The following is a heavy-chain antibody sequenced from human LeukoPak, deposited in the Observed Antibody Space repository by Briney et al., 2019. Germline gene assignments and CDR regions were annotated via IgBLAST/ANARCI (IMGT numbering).Heavy chain of an antibody. CDR3: ARDTLYYYDSSGYDY. V-gene: IGHV3-7*01. CDR1: GFTFSSYW. CDR2: IKQDGSEK. J-gene: IGHJ4*02. Sequence: PGGSLRLSCAASGFTFSSYWMSWVRQAPGKGLEWAANIKQDGSEKYYVDSVKGRFTISRDNAKNSLYLQMNSLRAGDTAVYYCARDTLYYYDSSGYDYWGQGTLVTVSS. D-gene: IGHD3-22*01.